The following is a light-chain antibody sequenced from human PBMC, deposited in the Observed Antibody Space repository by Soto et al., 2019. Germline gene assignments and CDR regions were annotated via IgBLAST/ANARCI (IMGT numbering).Light chain of an antibody. J-gene: IGKJ1*01. Sequence: DIQMTQSPSTLPGSLGDRVTITCRASQTISSWLAWYQQKPGKAPKLLIYKVSTLKSGVPSRFSGSGSGTEFTLTISSLQPDDFATYYCQHYNSYSEAFGQGTKVDI. CDR3: QHYNSYSEA. CDR2: KVS. V-gene: IGKV1-5*03. CDR1: QTISSW.